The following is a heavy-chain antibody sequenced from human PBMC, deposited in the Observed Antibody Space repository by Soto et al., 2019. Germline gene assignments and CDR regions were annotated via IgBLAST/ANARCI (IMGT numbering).Heavy chain of an antibody. CDR1: GYTFTSYD. J-gene: IGHJ4*02. CDR2: MNPNSGNT. Sequence: QVPLVQSGAEVKKPGASVKVSCKASGYTFTSYDINWVRQATGQGLEWRGWMNPNSGNTGYAQKFQGRVTMTRNTSITTTNMELSSLRPGDTAVYNCAKKGAPDSWAQGPLATVSS. CDR3: AKKGAPDS. V-gene: IGHV1-8*01.